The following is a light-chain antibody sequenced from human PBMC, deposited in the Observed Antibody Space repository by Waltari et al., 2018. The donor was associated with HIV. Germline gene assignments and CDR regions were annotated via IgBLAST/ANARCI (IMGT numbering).Light chain of an antibody. J-gene: IGKJ4*01. CDR3: QQYDDWTV. Sequence: EAVMTQSPATLSVSPGEKATLSCRASHGINNNLAWYQQKPGQAPRLLIFDTSARATGIPDRFSGSGSGTEFTLTISSLQSEDFAVYYCQQYDDWTVFGGGTKVDIK. V-gene: IGKV3-15*01. CDR1: HGINNN. CDR2: DTS.